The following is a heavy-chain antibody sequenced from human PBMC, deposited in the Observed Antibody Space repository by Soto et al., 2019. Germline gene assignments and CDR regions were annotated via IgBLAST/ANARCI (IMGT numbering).Heavy chain of an antibody. CDR1: GFTFSSYA. Sequence: EVQLLESGGGLVQPGGSLRLSCAASGFTFSSYAMNWVRQAPGKGLEWVSVISGSGVSTYYADAVKGRFTISRDNSKNTLYLQMNSLRAEDTAVYYCAKRTVGWYFDLWGRGTLVTVSS. CDR2: ISGSGVST. CDR3: AKRTVGWYFDL. J-gene: IGHJ2*01. D-gene: IGHD4-17*01. V-gene: IGHV3-23*01.